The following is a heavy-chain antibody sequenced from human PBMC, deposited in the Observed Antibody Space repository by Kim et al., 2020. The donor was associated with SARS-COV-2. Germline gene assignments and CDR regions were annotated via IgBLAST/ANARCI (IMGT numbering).Heavy chain of an antibody. CDR2: IYYSGST. Sequence: SETLSLTCTVSGGSISSGGYYWSWIRQHPGKGLEWIGYIYYSGSTYYNPSLKSRVTISVDTSKNQFSLKRSSVTAADTAVYYCARGISITMIVVVIRPDAFDIWGQGTMVTVSS. CDR3: ARGISITMIVVVIRPDAFDI. V-gene: IGHV4-31*03. D-gene: IGHD3-22*01. CDR1: GGSISSGGYY. J-gene: IGHJ3*02.